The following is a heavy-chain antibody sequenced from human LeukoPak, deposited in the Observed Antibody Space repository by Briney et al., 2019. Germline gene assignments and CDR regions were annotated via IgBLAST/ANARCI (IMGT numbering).Heavy chain of an antibody. V-gene: IGHV4-34*01. CDR3: ARDPLRVWGSSYFDY. CDR1: GGSFSGYY. Sequence: SETLSLTCAVYGGSFSGYYWSWIRQPPGKGLEWIGEINHSGSTNYNPSLKSRVTISVDTSKNQFSLKLSSVTAADTAVYHCARDPLRVWGSSYFDYWGQGTLVTVSS. CDR2: INHSGST. J-gene: IGHJ4*02. D-gene: IGHD3-16*01.